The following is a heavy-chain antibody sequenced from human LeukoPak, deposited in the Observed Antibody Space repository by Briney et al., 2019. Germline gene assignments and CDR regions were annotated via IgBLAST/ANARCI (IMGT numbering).Heavy chain of an antibody. CDR2: IKQDGNEE. D-gene: IGHD6-6*01. V-gene: IGHV3-7*05. J-gene: IGHJ6*02. Sequence: GGSLRLSCAASGFTFSSYWMSWVRQAPGKGLEWVANIKQDGNEEVYVDSVKGRFTISRDNAKNSLFLQMNTLRAEDTAVYYCARDPYSSTWSYGMDVWGQGTTVSVSS. CDR3: ARDPYSSTWSYGMDV. CDR1: GFTFSSYW.